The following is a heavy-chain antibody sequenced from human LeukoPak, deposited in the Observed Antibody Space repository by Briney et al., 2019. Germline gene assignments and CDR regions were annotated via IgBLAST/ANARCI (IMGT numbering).Heavy chain of an antibody. J-gene: IGHJ6*02. CDR2: IYTSGST. CDR1: GGSISSCY. Sequence: SETLSLTCTVSGGSISSCYWSWIRQPAGKGLEWIGRIYTSGSTNYNPSLKSRVTMSVDTSKNQFSLKLSSVTAADTAVYYCARGTGTTNYYYYGMDVWGQGTTVTVSS. V-gene: IGHV4-4*07. D-gene: IGHD1-7*01. CDR3: ARGTGTTNYYYYGMDV.